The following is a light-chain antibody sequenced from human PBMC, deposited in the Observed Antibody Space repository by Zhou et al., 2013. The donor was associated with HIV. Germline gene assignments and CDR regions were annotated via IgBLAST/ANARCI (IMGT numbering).Light chain of an antibody. CDR1: QGISSY. J-gene: IGKJ4*01. CDR3: QQYYSTPLS. CDR2: AAS. V-gene: IGKV1-9*01. Sequence: DIQMTQSPSSLSASVGDRVTITCRASQGISSYLAWYQQKPGKAPKLLIYAASTLQSGVPSRFSGSGSGTEFTLTISSLQPGDFATYYCQQYYSTPLSFGGGTKVEI.